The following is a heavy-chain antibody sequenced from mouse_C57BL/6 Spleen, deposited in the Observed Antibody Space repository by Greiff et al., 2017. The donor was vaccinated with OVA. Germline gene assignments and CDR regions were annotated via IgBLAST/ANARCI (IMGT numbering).Heavy chain of an antibody. D-gene: IGHD1-1*01. V-gene: IGHV5-6*03. CDR3: ARPDGSSRWYFDV. CDR2: ISSGGSYT. CDR1: GFTFSSYG. J-gene: IGHJ1*03. Sequence: EVMLVESGGGLVKPGGSLKLSCAASGFTFSSYGMSWVRQTPDKRLEWVATISSGGSYTYYPDRVKGRFTISRDNAKNTLYLQVSSLKSEDTAMYYCARPDGSSRWYFDVWGTGTTVTVSS.